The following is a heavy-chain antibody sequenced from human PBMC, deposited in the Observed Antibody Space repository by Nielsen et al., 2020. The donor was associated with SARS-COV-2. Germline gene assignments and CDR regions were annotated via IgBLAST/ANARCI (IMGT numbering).Heavy chain of an antibody. J-gene: IGHJ4*02. V-gene: IGHV4-39*07. CDR2: IYYSGST. D-gene: IGHD4-17*01. Sequence: SETLSLTCTVSGGSISSSSYYWGWIRQPPGKGLEWIGSIYYSGSTYYNPSLKSRVTISVDTSKNQFSLKLSSVTAADTAVYYCARDGSYGDYPYWGQGTLVTVSS. CDR3: ARDGSYGDYPY. CDR1: GGSISSSSYY.